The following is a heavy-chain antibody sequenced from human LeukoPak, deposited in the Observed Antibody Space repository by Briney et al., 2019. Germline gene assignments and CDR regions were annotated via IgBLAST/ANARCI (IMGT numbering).Heavy chain of an antibody. CDR3: AKDSSGSYEGWFDP. CDR1: GFTFSSYG. CDR2: ISYDGSNK. V-gene: IGHV3-30*18. Sequence: GGSLRLSCAASGFTFSSYGIHWGRQAPGKGLEWVAVISYDGSNKYYADSVKGRFTISRDNSKNTLYLQMNSLRAEDTAVYYCAKDSSGSYEGWFDPWGQGTLVTVSS. J-gene: IGHJ5*02. D-gene: IGHD1-26*01.